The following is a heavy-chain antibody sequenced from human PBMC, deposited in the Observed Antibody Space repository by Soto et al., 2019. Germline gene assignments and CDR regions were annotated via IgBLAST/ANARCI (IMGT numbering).Heavy chain of an antibody. V-gene: IGHV4-30-4*01. CDR3: ARVEAIFGVVTDHDAFDI. D-gene: IGHD3-3*01. CDR1: GGSISSGDYY. J-gene: IGHJ3*02. CDR2: IYYSGST. Sequence: SETLSLTCTVSGGSISSGDYYWSWIRQPPGKGLEWIGYIYYSGSTYYNPSLKSRVTISVDTSKNQFSLKLSSVTAADTAVYYCARVEAIFGVVTDHDAFDIWGQGTMVTVSS.